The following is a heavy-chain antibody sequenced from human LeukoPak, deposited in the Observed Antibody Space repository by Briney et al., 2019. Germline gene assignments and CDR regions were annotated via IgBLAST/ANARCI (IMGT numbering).Heavy chain of an antibody. CDR2: IIPILGIA. CDR1: GGTFSSYA. Sequence: ASVKVSCKASGGTFSSYAISWVRQAPGQGLEWMGRIIPILGIANYAQKFQGRVTITADKSTSTAYIELSSLRSEDTAVYYCARGGARIALNYWGQGTLVTVSS. D-gene: IGHD6-13*01. CDR3: ARGGARIALNY. V-gene: IGHV1-69*04. J-gene: IGHJ4*02.